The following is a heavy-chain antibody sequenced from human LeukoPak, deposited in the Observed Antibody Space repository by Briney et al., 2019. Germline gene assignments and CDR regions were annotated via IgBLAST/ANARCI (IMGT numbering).Heavy chain of an antibody. J-gene: IGHJ4*02. CDR2: ISWNSGSI. CDR1: GFTFDDYA. CDR3: AKDITSYYYDSSGSLFDY. V-gene: IGHV3-9*01. D-gene: IGHD3-22*01. Sequence: QTGGSLRLSCAASGFTFDDYAMHWVRQAPGKGLEWVSGISWNSGSIGYADSVKGRFTISRDNAKNSLYLQMNSPRAEDTALYYCAKDITSYYYDSSGSLFDYWGQGILVTVSS.